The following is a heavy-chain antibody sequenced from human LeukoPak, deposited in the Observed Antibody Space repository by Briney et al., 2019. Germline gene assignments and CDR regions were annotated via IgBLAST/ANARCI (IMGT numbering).Heavy chain of an antibody. Sequence: RPGGSLRLSCAASGFTVSSNYMSWVRQAPGKGLEWVSVIYSGGSTYYADSVKGRFTISRDNSKNTLYLQMNSLRAEDTAVYYCARARDYYASAAGGFDIWGQGTMVSVSS. CDR3: ARARDYYASAAGGFDI. D-gene: IGHD3-10*01. J-gene: IGHJ3*02. CDR1: GFTVSSNY. CDR2: IYSGGST. V-gene: IGHV3-66*01.